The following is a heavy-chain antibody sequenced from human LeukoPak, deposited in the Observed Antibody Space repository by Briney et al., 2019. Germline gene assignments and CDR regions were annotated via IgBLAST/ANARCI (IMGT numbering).Heavy chain of an antibody. D-gene: IGHD1-26*01. V-gene: IGHV3-23*01. CDR1: GFTFSTYA. CDR2: ISGSGGST. CDR3: AKGPRGYSGSYSAYYYMDV. Sequence: PGGSLRLSCAASGFTFSTYAMSWLRQAPGKGLEWVSAISGSGGSTYYADSVKGRFTISRDNSKNTLYLQMNSLRAEDTAVYYCAKGPRGYSGSYSAYYYMDVWGKGTTVTVSS. J-gene: IGHJ6*03.